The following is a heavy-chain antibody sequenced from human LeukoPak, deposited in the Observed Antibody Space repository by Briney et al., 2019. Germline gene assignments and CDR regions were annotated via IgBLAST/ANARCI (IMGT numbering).Heavy chain of an antibody. CDR1: GFTFSSYE. D-gene: IGHD5-24*01. CDR3: ARTRDGHSAYFDY. J-gene: IGHJ4*02. CDR2: ISSSGSTI. Sequence: QPGGSLRLSCAASGFTFSSYEMNWVRQAPGKGLEWVSYISSSGSTIYYADSVKGRFTISRDNAKNSLYLQMNSLRAEDTAVYYCARTRDGHSAYFDYWGQGTLVTVSS. V-gene: IGHV3-48*03.